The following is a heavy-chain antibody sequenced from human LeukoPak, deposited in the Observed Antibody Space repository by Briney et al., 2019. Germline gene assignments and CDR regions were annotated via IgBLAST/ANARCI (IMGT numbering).Heavy chain of an antibody. CDR1: GGSFSGYF. J-gene: IGHJ4*02. Sequence: SETLSLTCAVYGGSFSGYFWTWIRQPPGKGLEWIGYIYYSGSTNYIPSLKSRVTISADTSKNQFSLKLSSVTAADTAVYYCTRGNYRTFDYWGQGTLVTVSS. D-gene: IGHD1-7*01. V-gene: IGHV4-59*08. CDR3: TRGNYRTFDY. CDR2: IYYSGST.